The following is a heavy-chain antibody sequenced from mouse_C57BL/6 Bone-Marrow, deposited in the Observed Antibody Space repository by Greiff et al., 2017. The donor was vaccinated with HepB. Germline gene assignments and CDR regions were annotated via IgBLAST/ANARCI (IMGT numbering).Heavy chain of an antibody. Sequence: VQLQQSGPELVKPGASVKISCKASGYTFTDYYMNWVKQSHGKSLEWIGDINPNNGGTSYNQKFKGKATLTVDKSSSTAYMELRSLTSEDSAVYYCARGFTLRDWFAYWGQGTLVTVSA. J-gene: IGHJ3*01. CDR1: GYTFTDYY. V-gene: IGHV1-26*01. CDR3: ARGFTLRDWFAY. CDR2: INPNNGGT.